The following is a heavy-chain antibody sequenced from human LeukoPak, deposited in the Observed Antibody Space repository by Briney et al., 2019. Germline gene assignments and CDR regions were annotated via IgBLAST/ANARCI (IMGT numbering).Heavy chain of an antibody. D-gene: IGHD2-2*01. CDR3: ALVVVPAAPFDY. V-gene: IGHV1-2*02. CDR2: INPNSGGT. J-gene: IGHJ4*02. CDR1: GYTFTGYC. Sequence: ASVKVSCKASGYTFTGYCMHWVRQAPGQGLEWMGWINPNSGGTNYAQKFQGRVTMTRDTSISTAYMELSRLRSDDTAVYYCALVVVPAAPFDYWGQGTLVTVSS.